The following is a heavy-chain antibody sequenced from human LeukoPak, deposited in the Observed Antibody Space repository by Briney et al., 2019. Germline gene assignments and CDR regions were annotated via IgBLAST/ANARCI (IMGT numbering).Heavy chain of an antibody. Sequence: GGSLRLSCAASGFTFSSYGMHWVRQAPGKGLEWVGIINPSGGSTRYAQKFQARVTMTRDTSTSTVYMELSSLRSEDTAVYYCAWATTIGPFDYWGQGTLVTVSS. CDR3: AWATTIGPFDY. D-gene: IGHD5-12*01. J-gene: IGHJ4*02. CDR1: GFTFSSYG. CDR2: INPSGGST. V-gene: IGHV1-46*03.